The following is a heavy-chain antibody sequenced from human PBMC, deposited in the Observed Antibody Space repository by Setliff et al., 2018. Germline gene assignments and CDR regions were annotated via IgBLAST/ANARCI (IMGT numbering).Heavy chain of an antibody. D-gene: IGHD2-21*02. CDR1: RFTFSNYG. CDR2: IWNDGSTK. J-gene: IGHJ6*02. V-gene: IGHV3-33*01. CDR3: ARNWVTAQHYYYGMDV. Sequence: GGSLRLSCVASRFTFSNYGMHWVRQAPGKGLEWVALIWNDGSTKFYGDSVKGRFTISRDNSKNTLYLQMDSLRAEGTAVYYCARNWVTAQHYYYGMDVWGQGTTVTVSS.